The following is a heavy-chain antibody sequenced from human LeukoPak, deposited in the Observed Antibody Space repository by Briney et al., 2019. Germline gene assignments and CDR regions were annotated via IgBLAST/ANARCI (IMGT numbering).Heavy chain of an antibody. D-gene: IGHD6-13*01. CDR3: ARRSIAAGFTRGVLGSRAWASPLDY. CDR2: IYHSGGT. CDR1: GYSINSGHY. J-gene: IGHJ4*02. Sequence: SETLSLTCAVSGYSINSGHYWGWIRQPPGKGLEWIGTIYHSGGTYYNPSLKSRVTISVDTSKNQFSLKLTSVTAADTAVYYCARRSIAAGFTRGVLGSRAWASPLDYWGQGTLVTVSS. V-gene: IGHV4-38-2*01.